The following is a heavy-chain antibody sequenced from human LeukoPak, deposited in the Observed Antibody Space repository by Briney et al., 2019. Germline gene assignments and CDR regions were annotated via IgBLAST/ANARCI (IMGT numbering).Heavy chain of an antibody. V-gene: IGHV6-1*01. J-gene: IGHJ4*02. Sequence: SQTFSLTCAISGDSVSSNSAAWTWIRQSPSRGLEWLGRTFYRSKWYNNYAVSVKSRITINPDTSKNQFSQQLNSVTPEDTAVYYCARDPRGDAYFDYWGQGTLVTVSS. CDR2: TFYRSKWYN. D-gene: IGHD3-10*01. CDR1: GDSVSSNSAA. CDR3: ARDPRGDAYFDY.